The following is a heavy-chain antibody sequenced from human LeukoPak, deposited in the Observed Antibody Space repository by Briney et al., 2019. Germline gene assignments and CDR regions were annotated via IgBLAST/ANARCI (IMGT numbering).Heavy chain of an antibody. J-gene: IGHJ5*02. CDR1: GFTFSNAW. V-gene: IGHV4-34*01. D-gene: IGHD6-19*01. CDR3: ARHSYSSGWYSGWFDP. Sequence: PGGSLRLSCAASGFTFSNAWMSWIRQPPGKGLEWIGEINHSGSTNYNPSLKSRVTISVDTSKNQFSLKLSSVTAADTAVYYCARHSYSSGWYSGWFDPWGQGTLVTVSS. CDR2: INHSGST.